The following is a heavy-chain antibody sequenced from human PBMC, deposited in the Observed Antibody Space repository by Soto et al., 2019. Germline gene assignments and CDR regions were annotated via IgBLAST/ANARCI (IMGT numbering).Heavy chain of an antibody. CDR1: GFTFSSYA. D-gene: IGHD6-19*01. J-gene: IGHJ4*02. V-gene: IGHV3-23*01. Sequence: EVQLLESGGGLVQPGGSLRLSWAASGFTFSSYAMSWVRQAPGQGLEWVSAISGSGCSTYYADYGKGRFTISRDNSKNTLYLQMNSLRSEDTAVYYCARDRGYRSGWYEDDYFDYWGQGTLVTVSS. CDR3: ARDRGYRSGWYEDDYFDY. CDR2: ISGSGCST.